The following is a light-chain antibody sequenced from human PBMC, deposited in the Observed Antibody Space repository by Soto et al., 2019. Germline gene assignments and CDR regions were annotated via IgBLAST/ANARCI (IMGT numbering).Light chain of an antibody. J-gene: IGLJ1*01. CDR2: AVN. Sequence: LTQPPSASGSPGQSVTISCTGTSSDVGGYQYVSWYQQYPGKAPKLMIYAVNKRPSGVPDRFSGSRSGNTASLTVSGLQAEDEADYYCSSYAGSNNYVFGTGTRSPS. CDR1: SSDVGGYQY. CDR3: SSYAGSNNYV. V-gene: IGLV2-8*01.